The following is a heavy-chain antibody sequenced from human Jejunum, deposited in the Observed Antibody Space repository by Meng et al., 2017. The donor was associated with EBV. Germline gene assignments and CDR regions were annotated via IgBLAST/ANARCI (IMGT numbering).Heavy chain of an antibody. CDR3: ARDGGPSGSYAYWFDP. CDR1: GGTISRSNW. V-gene: IGHV4-4*02. Sequence: QVSLHESGPGLVKPLGTLSLTCAVSGGTISRSNWWSWVRLPPGKGPEWIGEIFQVGTTNYNPTLKSRVTMSVDKSKNHFSLKLTSVTAADTAVYYCARDGGPSGSYAYWFDPWGQGTLVTVSS. J-gene: IGHJ5*02. CDR2: IFQVGTT. D-gene: IGHD1-26*01.